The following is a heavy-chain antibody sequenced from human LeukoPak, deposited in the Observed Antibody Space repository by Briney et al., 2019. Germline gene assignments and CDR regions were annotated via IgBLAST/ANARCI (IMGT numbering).Heavy chain of an antibody. Sequence: SETLSLTCTVSGGSISSYYWSWIRQPPGKGLEWIGYIYYSGSTNYNPSLKSRVTISVDTSKNQFSLKLSSVTAADTAVYYCARDRPYSSGWYVVGFDYWGQGTLVTVSS. D-gene: IGHD6-19*01. CDR1: GGSISSYY. CDR3: ARDRPYSSGWYVVGFDY. CDR2: IYYSGST. V-gene: IGHV4-59*01. J-gene: IGHJ4*02.